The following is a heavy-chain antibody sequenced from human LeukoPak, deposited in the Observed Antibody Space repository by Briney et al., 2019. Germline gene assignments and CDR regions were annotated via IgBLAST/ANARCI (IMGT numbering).Heavy chain of an antibody. J-gene: IGHJ6*02. V-gene: IGHV1-8*01. CDR2: MNPNSGNT. CDR3: AITPRALLWFGELIRSPYYYYGMDV. CDR1: GYTFTSYD. D-gene: IGHD3-10*01. Sequence: GASVKVSCKASGYTFTSYDINWLRQATGQGLEWMGWMNPNSGNTGYAQKFQGRVTMTRNTSISTAYMELSSLTSEDTAVSYCAITPRALLWFGELIRSPYYYYGMDVWGQGTTVTVSS.